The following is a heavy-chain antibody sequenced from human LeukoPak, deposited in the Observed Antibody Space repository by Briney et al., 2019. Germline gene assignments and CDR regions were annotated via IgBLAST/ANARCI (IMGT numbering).Heavy chain of an antibody. CDR2: IKQDGSEK. V-gene: IGHV3-7*01. CDR3: ARVKGEFTMIVVVYFDY. D-gene: IGHD3-22*01. CDR1: GFTFSSYW. J-gene: IGHJ4*02. Sequence: SGGSLRLSCAASGFTFSSYWMSWVRQAPGKGLEWVANIKQDGSEKYYVDSVKGRFTISRDNAKNSLYLQMNSLRAEDTAVYYCARVKGEFTMIVVVYFDYWGQGTLVTVSS.